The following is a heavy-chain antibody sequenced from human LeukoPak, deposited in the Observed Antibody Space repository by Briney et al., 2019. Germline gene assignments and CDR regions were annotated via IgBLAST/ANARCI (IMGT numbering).Heavy chain of an antibody. CDR2: IGASGDSI. V-gene: IGHV3-23*01. CDR3: AKIPDVSDY. D-gene: IGHD5/OR15-5a*01. Sequence: PGGSLRLSCAVSGFTFSSYAMIWVRQAPGRGLVWVSSIGASGDSICYTDSVKGRFTISRDNSKNTLYLQMSSLRVEDTAVYYCAKIPDVSDYWGQGTLVTVSS. J-gene: IGHJ4*02. CDR1: GFTFSSYA.